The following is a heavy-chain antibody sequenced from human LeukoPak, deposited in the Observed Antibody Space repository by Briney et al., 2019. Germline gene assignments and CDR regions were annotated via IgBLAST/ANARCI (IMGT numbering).Heavy chain of an antibody. CDR2: INPNSGGT. CDR1: GYTFSSYY. Sequence: ASVKVSCKASGYTFSSYYIHWVRQAPGQGLEWMGWINPNSGGTNYAQRFQGRVTMTRDTSISTAYMELSRLRSDDTAVYYCARDLEQQLVVYWGQGTLVTVSS. J-gene: IGHJ4*02. V-gene: IGHV1-2*02. CDR3: ARDLEQQLVVY. D-gene: IGHD6-13*01.